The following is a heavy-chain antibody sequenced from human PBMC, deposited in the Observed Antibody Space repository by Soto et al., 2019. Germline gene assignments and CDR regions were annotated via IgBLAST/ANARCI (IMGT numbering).Heavy chain of an antibody. CDR1: GFTLTYYW. J-gene: IGHJ4*02. Sequence: EVQLMESGGGLVQPGGSLRLSCAASGFTLTYYWMSWVRQAPGKGLEWVANIKEDGSEKYYVDSVKGRFTISRDNAHNSVFLQMNSLRVEDTAIYYCARDCSGGSCQYWGQGTLVTVSS. V-gene: IGHV3-7*01. D-gene: IGHD2-15*01. CDR3: ARDCSGGSCQY. CDR2: IKEDGSEK.